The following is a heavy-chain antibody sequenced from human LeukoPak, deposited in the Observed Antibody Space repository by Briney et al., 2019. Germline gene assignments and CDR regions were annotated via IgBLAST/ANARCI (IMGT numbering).Heavy chain of an antibody. J-gene: IGHJ4*02. V-gene: IGHV4-59*01. D-gene: IGHD3-10*01. CDR3: ARASGSSYVVFFFDY. CDR2: VYYSGST. CDR1: GDSISTYY. Sequence: PSETLSLTCTVSGDSISTYYWSWIRQPPGKGLEWIGYVYYSGSTTYNPSLESRVTISVDTSKNQFSLKLTSVTAADTAVYYCARASGSSYVVFFFDYWGQGTLVTVSS.